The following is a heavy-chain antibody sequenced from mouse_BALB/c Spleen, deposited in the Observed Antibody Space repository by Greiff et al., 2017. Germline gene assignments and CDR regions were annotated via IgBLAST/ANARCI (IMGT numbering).Heavy chain of an antibody. V-gene: IGHV5-17*02. D-gene: IGHD4-1*01. J-gene: IGHJ2*01. CDR2: ISSGSSTI. CDR1: GFTFSSFG. CDR3: ARSANWAYFDY. Sequence: EVKVVESGGGLVQPGGSRKLSCAASGFTFSSFGMHWVRQAPEKGLEWVAYISSGSSTIYYADTVKGRFTISRDNPKNTLFLQMTSLRSEDTAMYYCARSANWAYFDYWGQGTTLTVSS.